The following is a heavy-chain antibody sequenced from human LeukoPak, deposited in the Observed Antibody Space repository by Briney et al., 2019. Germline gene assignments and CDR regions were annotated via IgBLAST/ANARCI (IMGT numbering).Heavy chain of an antibody. Sequence: VSVKVSCKASGYTFTGYYMHWVRQAPGQGLEWIGWINPNSGGTNYAQKFQGRVTMTRDTSISTAYMELSRLRSDDTAVYYCARESSAELLRNWYFGLWGRGTLVTVSS. CDR2: INPNSGGT. V-gene: IGHV1-2*02. CDR1: GYTFTGYY. D-gene: IGHD2-15*01. CDR3: ARESSAELLRNWYFGL. J-gene: IGHJ2*01.